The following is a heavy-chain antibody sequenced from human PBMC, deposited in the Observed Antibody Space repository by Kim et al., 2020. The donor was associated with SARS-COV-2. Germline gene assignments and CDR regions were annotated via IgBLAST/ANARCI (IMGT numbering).Heavy chain of an antibody. CDR2: VSYDGSDE. V-gene: IGHV3-30*04. CDR3: VRSRRNIIVQTYYFDY. D-gene: IGHD3-10*01. J-gene: IGHJ4*01. CDR1: GFTFSSYA. Sequence: GGSLRLSCAASGFTFSSYAMHWVRQAPGKGLEWVALVSYDGSDEYYADSVKGRFTISRDNSQNTLDLQMNSLRAEDTAVYYCVRSRRNIIVQTYYFDYWGQGTLVAVYS.